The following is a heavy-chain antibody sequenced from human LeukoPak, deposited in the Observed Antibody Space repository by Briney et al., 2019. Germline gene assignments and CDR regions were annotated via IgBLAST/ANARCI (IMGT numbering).Heavy chain of an antibody. J-gene: IGHJ6*03. D-gene: IGHD3-3*01. CDR3: AKDKYDFWSGYFGNYYYYYMDV. V-gene: IGHV3-23*01. CDR2: ISGSGGST. Sequence: GGSLRLSCAASGFTFSSDAMSWVRQAPGKGLEWVSAISGSGGSTYYADSVKGRFTISRDNSKNTLYLQMNSLRAEDTAVYYCAKDKYDFWSGYFGNYYYYYMDVWGKGTTVTVSS. CDR1: GFTFSSDA.